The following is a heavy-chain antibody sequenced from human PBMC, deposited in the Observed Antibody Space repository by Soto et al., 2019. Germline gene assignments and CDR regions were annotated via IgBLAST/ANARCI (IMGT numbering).Heavy chain of an antibody. CDR3: AREGLVDYLGSGRYPLAWFDP. V-gene: IGHV4-30-4*01. D-gene: IGHD3-10*01. CDR2: IYYSGST. J-gene: IGHJ5*02. CDR1: VGSISSGDYY. Sequence: SETPSLTCTFSVGSISSGDYYWSWIRQPPGKGLEWIGYIYYSGSTYYNPSLKSRVTISVDTSKNQFSLKLSSVTAADTAVYYCAREGLVDYLGSGRYPLAWFDPWCQRTLVFVSS.